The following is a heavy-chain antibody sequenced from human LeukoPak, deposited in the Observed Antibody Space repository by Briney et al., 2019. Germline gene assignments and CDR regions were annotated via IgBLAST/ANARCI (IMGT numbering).Heavy chain of an antibody. D-gene: IGHD4-17*01. CDR3: AQDIGDGLLAY. CDR1: GGSIISDY. J-gene: IGHJ4*02. Sequence: SETLSLTCTVSGGSIISDYWTWIRQPAGKGLEWTGRLYISGSTNYNPSLESRVTMSLDTSKKHFSLKLTSVTAADTAVYYCAQDIGDGLLAYWGQGTLVTVSS. CDR2: LYISGST. V-gene: IGHV4-4*07.